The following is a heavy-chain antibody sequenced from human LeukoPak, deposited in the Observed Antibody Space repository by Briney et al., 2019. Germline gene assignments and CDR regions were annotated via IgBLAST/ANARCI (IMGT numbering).Heavy chain of an antibody. CDR3: ARVDWNIDY. D-gene: IGHD1/OR15-1a*01. Sequence: GGSLRLSCAASGFTFSIYWMHWVRQVPGKGLVWLSRINNDGSSTNYAGSVKGRFTISRDNAKNTLYLQMNSLRAEDTAVHYCARVDWNIDYWGQGTLVTVSS. V-gene: IGHV3-74*01. CDR1: GFTFSIYW. J-gene: IGHJ4*02. CDR2: INNDGSST.